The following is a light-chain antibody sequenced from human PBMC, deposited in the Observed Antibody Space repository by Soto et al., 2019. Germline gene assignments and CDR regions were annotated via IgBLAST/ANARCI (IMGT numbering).Light chain of an antibody. V-gene: IGKV1-39*01. CDR2: TAS. CDR1: QSIRNN. Sequence: DIHMTQSPSSLSASVGYRVTITCRASQSIRNNLNWYQQKPGKAPNLLIYTASNLETGVPSRFSGSGSGTDFTLTITSLQPEDFETYFCQQGYSRPRAFGQGTKVDIK. CDR3: QQGYSRPRA. J-gene: IGKJ1*01.